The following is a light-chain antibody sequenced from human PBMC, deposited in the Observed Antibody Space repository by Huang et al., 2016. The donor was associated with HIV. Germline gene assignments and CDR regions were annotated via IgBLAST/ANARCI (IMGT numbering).Light chain of an antibody. J-gene: IGKJ4*01. CDR2: GAS. Sequence: EIVLTQSPGTLSLSPGERVTLSCRASQSVSTNYLAWYQQKPGQAPRLLIYGASSRATGIPDMFSGSGSGTDFTLTISRLEPEDFAVYYCQQYGSSRGLTFGGGTKVEIK. CDR1: QSVSTNY. V-gene: IGKV3-20*01. CDR3: QQYGSSRGLT.